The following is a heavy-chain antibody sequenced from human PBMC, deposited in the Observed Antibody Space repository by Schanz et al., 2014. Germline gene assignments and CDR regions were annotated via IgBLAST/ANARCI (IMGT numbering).Heavy chain of an antibody. CDR1: GFSFSNYW. D-gene: IGHD2-21*01. J-gene: IGHJ4*02. Sequence: EVQLVESGGGLVQPGESLRLSCAASGFSFSNYWMSWVRQAPGKGLEWVSGIEFSGGTTYYADSVKGRFTISRDNTKNFLHLEMNNLRAEDTAVYYCAREDCSATSCYFRYWGQGTLVTVSS. V-gene: IGHV3-23*04. CDR3: AREDCSATSCYFRY. CDR2: IEFSGGTT.